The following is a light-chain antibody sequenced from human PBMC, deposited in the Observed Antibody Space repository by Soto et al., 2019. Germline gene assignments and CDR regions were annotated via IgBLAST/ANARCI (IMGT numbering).Light chain of an antibody. CDR1: SSDVGSYNL. V-gene: IGLV2-23*01. CDR3: CSYAGSSTWV. J-gene: IGLJ3*02. CDR2: EGC. Sequence: QSALTQPASVSGSPGQSITISCTGTSSDVGSYNLVSWYQQHPGKAPKLMIYEGCKRPSGVSNRFSGSKSGNTASLTISGLQAEDEADYYCCSYAGSSTWVFGGGTKLTVL.